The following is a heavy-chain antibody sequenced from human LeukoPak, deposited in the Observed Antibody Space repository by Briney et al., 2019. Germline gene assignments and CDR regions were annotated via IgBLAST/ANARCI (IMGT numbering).Heavy chain of an antibody. V-gene: IGHV4-59*01. J-gene: IGHJ4*02. Sequence: SETLSLTCTVSGGSISSYYWSWIRQPPGKGLEGIGYIYYSGSTNYNPSLKSRVTISVDTSKNQFSLKLSCVTAADTAVYYCARVTVAGEADYWGQGTLVTVSS. CDR1: GGSISSYY. CDR2: IYYSGST. CDR3: ARVTVAGEADY. D-gene: IGHD6-19*01.